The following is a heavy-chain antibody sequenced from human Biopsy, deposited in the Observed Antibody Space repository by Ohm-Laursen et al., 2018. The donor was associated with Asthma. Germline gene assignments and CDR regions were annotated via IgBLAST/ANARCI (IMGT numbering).Heavy chain of an antibody. Sequence: SDTLSLTCSMYGLSSSGYYWTWIRQPPGKGLEWIGESDHRGNTNINPTLKSRVTISKDKSANEFSLKMRSVTAADTAIYYCARGPEWSGLDIWGRGTTVTVSS. CDR3: ARGPEWSGLDI. D-gene: IGHD3-3*01. J-gene: IGHJ6*02. CDR2: SDHRGNT. V-gene: IGHV4-34*01. CDR1: GLSSSGYY.